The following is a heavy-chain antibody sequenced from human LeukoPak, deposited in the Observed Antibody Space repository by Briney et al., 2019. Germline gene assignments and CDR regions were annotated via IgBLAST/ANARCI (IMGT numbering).Heavy chain of an antibody. Sequence: GGSLKLSCAASGFTFSSSAMSWVRQAPGKGLEWVSAISLSGVNTYYADSVKGRFTISRDVSKNTLYLQMNSLRAEDTAVYYCAKDRVGLDYWGQGSLVTVSS. D-gene: IGHD1-26*01. J-gene: IGHJ4*02. CDR2: ISLSGVNT. CDR1: GFTFSSSA. CDR3: AKDRVGLDY. V-gene: IGHV3-23*01.